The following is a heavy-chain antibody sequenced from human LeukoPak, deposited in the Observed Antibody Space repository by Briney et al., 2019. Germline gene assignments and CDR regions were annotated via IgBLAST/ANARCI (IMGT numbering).Heavy chain of an antibody. Sequence: GASVKVSCKASGYTFTGYYMHWVRQAPGQGLEWMGWINPNSGGTNYAQKFQGRVTMTRDTSISTAYMELSRLRSDDTAVYYCARGDYDFWSGYFQDAFDIWGQGTMVTVSP. J-gene: IGHJ3*02. CDR2: INPNSGGT. D-gene: IGHD3-3*01. V-gene: IGHV1-2*02. CDR3: ARGDYDFWSGYFQDAFDI. CDR1: GYTFTGYY.